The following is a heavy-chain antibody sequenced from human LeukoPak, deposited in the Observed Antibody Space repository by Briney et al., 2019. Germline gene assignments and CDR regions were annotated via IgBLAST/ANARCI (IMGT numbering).Heavy chain of an antibody. J-gene: IGHJ5*02. CDR1: GGSISSGGYY. D-gene: IGHD3-22*01. V-gene: IGHV4-31*03. CDR3: ATEGWASGYYYDSSGYYYR. Sequence: SETLSLTCTVSGGSISSGGYYWSWIRQHPGKGLEWIGYIYYSGSTYYNPSLKSRVTISVDTSKNQFSLKLSSVTAADTAVYYCATEGWASGYYYDSSGYYYRCGQGTLVTVSS. CDR2: IYYSGST.